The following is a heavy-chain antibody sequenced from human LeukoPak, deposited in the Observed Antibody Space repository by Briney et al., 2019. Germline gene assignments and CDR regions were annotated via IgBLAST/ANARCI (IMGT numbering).Heavy chain of an antibody. J-gene: IGHJ4*02. CDR1: GGSISRGDYY. CDR3: ARSYYYDSSGYYYAHFDY. CDR2: IYYSGST. V-gene: IGHV4-30-4*01. D-gene: IGHD3-22*01. Sequence: SETLSLTCTVSGGSISRGDYYWSWIRQPPGKGLEWLGYIYYSGSTYYNPSLKSRVTISVDTSKSQFSLKLRSVTAADTAVYYCARSYYYDSSGYYYAHFDYWGEGTLVTVSS.